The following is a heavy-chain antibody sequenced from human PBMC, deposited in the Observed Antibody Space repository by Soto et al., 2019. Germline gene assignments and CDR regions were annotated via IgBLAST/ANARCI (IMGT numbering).Heavy chain of an antibody. D-gene: IGHD3-10*01. CDR2: ISYDGSNK. V-gene: IGHV3-30*18. CDR3: AKERDVLLWFGNGMDV. CDR1: GFTFSSYG. J-gene: IGHJ6*02. Sequence: QVQLVESGGGVVQPGRSLRLSCAASGFTFSSYGMHWVRQAPGKGLEWVAVISYDGSNKYYADSVKGRFTISRDNSKNTLYLQMNSLRAEDTAVYYCAKERDVLLWFGNGMDVWGQGTTVTVSS.